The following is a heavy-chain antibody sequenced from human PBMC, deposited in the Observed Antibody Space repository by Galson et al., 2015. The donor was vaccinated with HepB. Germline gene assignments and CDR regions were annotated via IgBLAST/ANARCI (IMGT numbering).Heavy chain of an antibody. CDR3: ARDLVVVTPGDPKTDY. D-gene: IGHD2-21*02. Sequence: SLRLSCAASGFTVSSNYMSWVRQAPGKGLEWVSVIYSGGSTYYADSVKGRFTISRDNSKNTLYLQMNSLRAEDTAVYYCARDLVVVTPGDPKTDYWGQGTLVTVSS. CDR2: IYSGGST. J-gene: IGHJ4*02. V-gene: IGHV3-66*02. CDR1: GFTVSSNY.